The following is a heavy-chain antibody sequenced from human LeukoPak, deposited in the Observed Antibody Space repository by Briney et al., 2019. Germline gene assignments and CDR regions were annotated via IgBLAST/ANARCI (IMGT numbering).Heavy chain of an antibody. CDR1: GYTFTNYW. V-gene: IGHV5-51*01. Sequence: GESLKISCKGSGYTFTNYWIGWVRQMPGKGLEWMGIIYPGDSYTRYSPSFRGQVTISADKSISTAYLQWSSLKASDTAMYYCARRYDNTEYFTYWGQGTLVTVSS. CDR2: IYPGDSYT. J-gene: IGHJ4*02. D-gene: IGHD3-16*01. CDR3: ARRYDNTEYFTY.